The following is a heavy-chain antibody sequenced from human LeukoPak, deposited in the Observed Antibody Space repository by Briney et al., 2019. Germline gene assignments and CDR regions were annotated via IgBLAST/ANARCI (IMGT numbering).Heavy chain of an antibody. CDR2: IKKDGREK. J-gene: IGHJ4*02. V-gene: IGHV3-7*01. CDR3: ATSAARAIES. Sequence: GGSLRLSCAASVFTFSRSWMCWVRQAPGKGLECVANIKKDGREKNYVDSVRGRFTLTRDNAKNSQYLQMNSLRVEDTAVYYCATSAARAIESWGQGTLVTVSS. CDR1: VFTFSRSW. D-gene: IGHD6-25*01.